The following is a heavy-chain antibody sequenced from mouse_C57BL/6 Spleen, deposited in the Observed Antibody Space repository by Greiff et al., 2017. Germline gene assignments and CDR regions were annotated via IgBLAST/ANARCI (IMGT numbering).Heavy chain of an antibody. CDR3: ARGDWDYDGLFAY. Sequence: VKLMESGPELVKPGASVKISCKASGYAFSSSWMNWVKQRPGKGLEWIGRIYPGDGDTNYNGKFKGKATLTADKSSSTAYMQLSSLTSEDSAVYFCARGDWDYDGLFAYWGQGTLVTVSA. CDR1: GYAFSSSW. V-gene: IGHV1-82*01. D-gene: IGHD2-4*01. CDR2: IYPGDGDT. J-gene: IGHJ3*01.